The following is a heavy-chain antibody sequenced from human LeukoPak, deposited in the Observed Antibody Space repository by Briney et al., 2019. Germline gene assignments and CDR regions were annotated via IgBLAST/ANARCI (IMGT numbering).Heavy chain of an antibody. CDR3: ARGGFGELLPGTFDY. Sequence: GESLKISCEGSGYSFNSYWIGWVRQMPGKGLEWMGIIYPGDSDTRYSPSFQGQVTISADKSISTAYLQWSSLKASDTAMYYCARGGFGELLPGTFDYWGQGTLVTVSS. D-gene: IGHD3-10*01. CDR2: IYPGDSDT. V-gene: IGHV5-51*01. J-gene: IGHJ4*02. CDR1: GYSFNSYW.